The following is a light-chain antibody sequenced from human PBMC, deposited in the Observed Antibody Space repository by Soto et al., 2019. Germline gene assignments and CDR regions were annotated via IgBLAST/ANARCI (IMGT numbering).Light chain of an antibody. V-gene: IGKV3-15*01. CDR3: QQYVDLPLT. Sequence: EIVLTQSPATLSVSPGERATLSCRASQSVGNNFAWYQQKPGQAPRLLIFGSSTRATGVPSRFSGSGDGAELTLTSRRLQSEDFAFYYCQQYVDLPLTFGGGAKVEIE. CDR1: QSVGNN. CDR2: GSS. J-gene: IGKJ4*01.